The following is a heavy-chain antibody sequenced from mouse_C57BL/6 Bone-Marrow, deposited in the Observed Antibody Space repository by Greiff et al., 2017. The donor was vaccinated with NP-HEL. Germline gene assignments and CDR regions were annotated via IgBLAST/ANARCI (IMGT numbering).Heavy chain of an antibody. CDR2: IDPETGGT. CDR3: TRSGELPFAY. D-gene: IGHD2-1*01. CDR1: GYTFTDYE. V-gene: IGHV1-15*01. J-gene: IGHJ3*01. Sequence: QVQLQQSGAELVRPGASVTLSCKASGYTFTDYEMHWVKQTPVHGLEWIGAIDPETGGTAYNQKFKGKAILTADKSSSTAYMELRSLTSEDSAVYYCTRSGELPFAYWGQGTLVTVSA.